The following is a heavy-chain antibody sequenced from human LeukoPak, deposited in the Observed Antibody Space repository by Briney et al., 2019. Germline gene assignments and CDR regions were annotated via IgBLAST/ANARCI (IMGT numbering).Heavy chain of an antibody. Sequence: ASVKVSCKASGYTFTGYYMYWVRQAPGQGLEWMGWINPNSGGTNYAQKFQGRVTMTRDTSISTAYMELSRLRSDDTAVYYCARVPLTVTTKNWFDPWGQGTLVTVSS. J-gene: IGHJ5*02. D-gene: IGHD4-17*01. CDR1: GYTFTGYY. V-gene: IGHV1-2*02. CDR2: INPNSGGT. CDR3: ARVPLTVTTKNWFDP.